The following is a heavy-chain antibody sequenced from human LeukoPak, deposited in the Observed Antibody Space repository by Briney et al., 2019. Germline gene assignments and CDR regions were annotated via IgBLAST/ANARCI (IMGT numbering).Heavy chain of an antibody. D-gene: IGHD3-10*01. CDR3: ARTTHIDGSGSYALDP. J-gene: IGHJ5*02. CDR2: ISSSSSTI. Sequence: GGSLRLSCAASGFTFSSYSMNWVRQAPGKGLEWVSYISSSSSTIYYADSVKGRFTISRDNAKNSLYLQMNSLRAEDTAVYYCARTTHIDGSGSYALDPWGQGTLVTVSS. V-gene: IGHV3-48*01. CDR1: GFTFSSYS.